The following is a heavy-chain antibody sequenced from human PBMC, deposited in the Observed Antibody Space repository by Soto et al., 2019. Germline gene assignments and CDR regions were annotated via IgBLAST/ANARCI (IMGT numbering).Heavy chain of an antibody. D-gene: IGHD6-25*01. J-gene: IGHJ5*02. V-gene: IGHV1-2*04. CDR1: GYTFTCYY. CDR2: INPNSGGT. Sequence: ASVEVSCKASGYTFTCYYMHWVRQAPGQGLEWMGWINPNSGGTNYAQKFQGWVTMTRDTSISTAYMELSRLRSEDTAVSYCARVDTGGSGDPWGQGTLVTVSS. CDR3: ARVDTGGSGDP.